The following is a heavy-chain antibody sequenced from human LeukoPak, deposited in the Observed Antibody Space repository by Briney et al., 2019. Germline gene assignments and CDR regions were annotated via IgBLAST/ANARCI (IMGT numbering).Heavy chain of an antibody. CDR3: ARVDSSGYYPHDAFDI. CDR2: ISAYNGNT. D-gene: IGHD3-22*01. Sequence: ASVKVSCKAPGYSFTAYYMHWVRQAPGQGLEWMGRISAYNGNTNYAQKLQGRVTMTTDTSTSTAYMELRSLRSDDTAVYYCARVDSSGYYPHDAFDIWGQGTMVTVSS. V-gene: IGHV1-18*04. CDR1: GYSFTAYY. J-gene: IGHJ3*02.